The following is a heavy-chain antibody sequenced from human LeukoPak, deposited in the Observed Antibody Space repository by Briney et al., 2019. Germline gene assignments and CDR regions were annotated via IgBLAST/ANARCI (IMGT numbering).Heavy chain of an antibody. Sequence: GGSLRHSCAASGFTFNNYAMTRVRPTPGKGREWVSGISAGGNSPYHADSVKGRFTISRDNSKNTLYLQMNSLRVEDTAIYYCAKFRIYHWNSCFDPWGQGTLLTVSS. CDR2: ISAGGNSP. CDR1: GFTFNNYA. D-gene: IGHD1-1*01. CDR3: AKFRIYHWNSCFDP. V-gene: IGHV3-23*01. J-gene: IGHJ5*02.